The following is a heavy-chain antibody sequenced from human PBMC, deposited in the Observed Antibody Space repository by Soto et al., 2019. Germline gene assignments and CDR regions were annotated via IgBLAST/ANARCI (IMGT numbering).Heavy chain of an antibody. CDR2: INSDGSST. CDR3: ARTLGATTNY. Sequence: EVQLVESGGGLVQPGGSLRLSCAASGFTFSSYWMHWVRQAPGKGPVWVSRINSDGSSTSCADSVKGRFTISRDNAENTLYLQMNSLRAEDTAVYYCARTLGATTNYWGQGTLVTVSS. V-gene: IGHV3-74*01. D-gene: IGHD1-26*01. CDR1: GFTFSSYW. J-gene: IGHJ4*02.